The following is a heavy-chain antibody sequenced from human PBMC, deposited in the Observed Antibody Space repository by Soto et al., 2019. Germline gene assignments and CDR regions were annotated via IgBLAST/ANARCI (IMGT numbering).Heavy chain of an antibody. D-gene: IGHD6-13*01. CDR2: ISAGVIDT. CDR3: AKQFSSSTWYPFDH. J-gene: IGHJ4*02. CDR1: GFTYA. Sequence: EVQLLESGEALVQPGGSLRLSCAASGFTYAMSWVRQAPGKGLEWVSGISAGVIDTCYADSVKGRFTVSRDDSKNTLYLQMNSLRADDTAVYYCAKQFSSSTWYPFDHWGRGILVTVSS. V-gene: IGHV3-23*01.